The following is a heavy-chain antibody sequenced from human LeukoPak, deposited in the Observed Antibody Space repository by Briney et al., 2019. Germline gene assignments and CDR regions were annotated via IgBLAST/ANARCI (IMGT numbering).Heavy chain of an antibody. CDR1: GGSISSYY. D-gene: IGHD6-19*01. J-gene: IGHJ4*02. CDR2: ISDIGSI. CDR3: AKDLLPDYSSGWYVGFDY. Sequence: NTSETLSLTCTVSGGSISSYYWSWIRQPPGKGLEWIAYISDIGSINYNPSLKSRVTISLDASKNQFSLKLSSVTAADTAVYYCAKDLLPDYSSGWYVGFDYWGQGTLVTVSS. V-gene: IGHV4-59*12.